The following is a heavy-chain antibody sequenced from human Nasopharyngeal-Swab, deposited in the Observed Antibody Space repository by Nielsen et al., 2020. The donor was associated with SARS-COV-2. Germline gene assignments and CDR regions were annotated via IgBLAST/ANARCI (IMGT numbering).Heavy chain of an antibody. CDR3: ARPVNGWNYGYYYYYMDV. V-gene: IGHV5-51*01. D-gene: IGHD1-7*01. CDR1: GYSFTSYW. CDR2: IYPGDSDT. J-gene: IGHJ6*03. Sequence: GESLKTSRKGSGYSFTSYWIGWARQTPGKGLGGMGIIYPGDSDTRYSPSFQGQVTNSVDKSISTAYLQWSSLKASDTAMYYCARPVNGWNYGYYYYYMDVWGKGTTVTVSS.